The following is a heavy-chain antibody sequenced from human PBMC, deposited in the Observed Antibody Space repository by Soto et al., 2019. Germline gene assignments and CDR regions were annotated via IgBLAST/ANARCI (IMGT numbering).Heavy chain of an antibody. D-gene: IGHD3-16*02. J-gene: IGHJ5*01. CDR2: VYHTGST. Sequence: SETLSLTCSVSGASVDSSDSNWSWIRQPPGKGLEWVGYVYHTGSTNYNPSLQSRVTMSLDTSKNQFFLSLTSVTAADTAVYFCARERRVVDCASWNLYLNDSWG. CDR1: GASVDSSDSN. V-gene: IGHV4-61*08. CDR3: ARERRVVDCASWNLYLNDS.